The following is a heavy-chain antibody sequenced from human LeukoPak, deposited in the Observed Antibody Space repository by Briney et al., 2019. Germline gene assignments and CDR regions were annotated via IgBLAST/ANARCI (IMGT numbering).Heavy chain of an antibody. CDR2: IYYSGST. Sequence: SETLSLTCIVSGGSISSSRDYWAWIRQPPGKGLEWIANIYYSGSTYYSPSLKSRVIISVDTSKNQFSLKLSSVTAADTAVYYCARDRTGRNTAQDDYWGQGTLVTVSS. J-gene: IGHJ4*02. CDR3: ARDRTGRNTAQDDY. CDR1: GGSISSSRDY. D-gene: IGHD5-18*01. V-gene: IGHV4-39*02.